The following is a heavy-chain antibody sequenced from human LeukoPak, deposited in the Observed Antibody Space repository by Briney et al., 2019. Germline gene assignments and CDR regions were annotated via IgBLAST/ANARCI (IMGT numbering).Heavy chain of an antibody. V-gene: IGHV3-21*01. D-gene: IGHD1-26*01. J-gene: IGHJ4*02. CDR1: RFSFDDYS. CDR2: ISSSSSYI. CDR3: ARVSGSFNY. Sequence: GGSLRLSCAASRFSFDDYSMHWVRQAPGKGLEWVSSISSSSSYIYYADSVKGRFTISRDNAKNSLYLQMNSLRAEDTAVYYCARVSGSFNYWGQGTLVTVSS.